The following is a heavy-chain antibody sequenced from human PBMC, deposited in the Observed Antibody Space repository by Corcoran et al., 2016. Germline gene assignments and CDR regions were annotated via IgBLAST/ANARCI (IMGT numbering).Heavy chain of an antibody. D-gene: IGHD4-17*01. Sequence: QVQLVQSGAEVKKPGSSVKVSCKASGGTFSSYAISWVRQAPGQGLEWMGGIIPIFGTANYAQKFQGRVTITADESTSTAYMELSSLRSEDTAVYYCARDGFLYGLRDYYYGMDVWGQGTTVTVSS. V-gene: IGHV1-69*01. CDR2: IIPIFGTA. CDR1: GGTFSSYA. CDR3: ARDGFLYGLRDYYYGMDV. J-gene: IGHJ6*02.